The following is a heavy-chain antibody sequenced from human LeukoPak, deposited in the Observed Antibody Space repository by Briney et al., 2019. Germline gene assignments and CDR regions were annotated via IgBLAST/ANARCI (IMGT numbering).Heavy chain of an antibody. CDR2: INSDGSST. J-gene: IGHJ4*02. CDR3: AREPPEHYYGSGSSDY. CDR1: GFTFSSYA. Sequence: GGSLRLSCAASGFTFSSYATHWVRQVPGKGLVWVSRINSDGSSTNYADSVKGRFTISRDNAKNTLYLQMNSLRAEDTAVYYCAREPPEHYYGSGSSDYWGQGTLVTVSS. D-gene: IGHD3-10*01. V-gene: IGHV3-74*01.